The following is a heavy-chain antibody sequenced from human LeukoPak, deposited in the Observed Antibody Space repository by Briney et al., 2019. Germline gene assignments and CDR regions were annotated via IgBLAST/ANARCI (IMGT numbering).Heavy chain of an antibody. D-gene: IGHD2-2*01. CDR3: AKDLKAPPMWGVPAGPYDYYYYGMDV. V-gene: IGHV3-23*01. CDR1: GFTFSSYA. Sequence: GGSLGLSCAASGFTFSSYAMSWVRQPPGKGLEWVSAISGSGGSTYYADSVKGRFTISRDNSKNTLYLQTNSLRAEDTAVYYCAKDLKAPPMWGVPAGPYDYYYYGMDVWGQGTTVTVSS. CDR2: ISGSGGST. J-gene: IGHJ6*02.